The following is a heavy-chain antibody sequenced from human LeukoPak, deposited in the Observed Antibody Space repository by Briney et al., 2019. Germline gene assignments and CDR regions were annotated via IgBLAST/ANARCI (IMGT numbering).Heavy chain of an antibody. CDR3: AKASRQAAVASPLDY. CDR1: GLTVNSNY. J-gene: IGHJ4*02. CDR2: IGGVGDRT. D-gene: IGHD6-19*01. Sequence: PGGSPRLPCVASGLTVNSNYMSWVRQAPGKGLEWVAGIGGVGDRTYYADSVKGRFTISRDNSKDTLFLQMNSLKAEDTAVYYCAKASRQAAVASPLDYWGQGTLVTVSS. V-gene: IGHV3-23*01.